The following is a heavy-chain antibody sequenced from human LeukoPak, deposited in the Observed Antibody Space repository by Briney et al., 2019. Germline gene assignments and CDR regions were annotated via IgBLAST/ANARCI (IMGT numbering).Heavy chain of an antibody. CDR2: ISASGGST. D-gene: IGHD1-26*01. V-gene: IGHV3-23*01. CDR3: ARDPGYSRPSSYGYFDH. CDR1: GFTFSSYW. J-gene: IGHJ4*02. Sequence: PGGSLRLSCAASGFTFSSYWMSWVRQVPGKGLEWVSGISASGGSTSYADSVRGRFTISRDNAKNSLYLQMNSLRDEDTAVYYCARDPGYSRPSSYGYFDHWGQGTLATVSS.